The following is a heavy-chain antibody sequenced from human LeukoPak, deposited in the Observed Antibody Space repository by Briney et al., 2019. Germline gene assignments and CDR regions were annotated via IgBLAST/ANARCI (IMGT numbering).Heavy chain of an antibody. CDR1: GGSISSYY. Sequence: SETLSLTCTVSGGSISSYYWSWIRQPPGKGLEWIGYIYYSGSTNYNPSLKSRVTISVDTSKNQFSLKLSSVTAADTAVYYCAREGWEALGHYFDYWGQGTLVTVSS. CDR2: IYYSGST. V-gene: IGHV4-59*01. J-gene: IGHJ4*02. CDR3: AREGWEALGHYFDY. D-gene: IGHD1-26*01.